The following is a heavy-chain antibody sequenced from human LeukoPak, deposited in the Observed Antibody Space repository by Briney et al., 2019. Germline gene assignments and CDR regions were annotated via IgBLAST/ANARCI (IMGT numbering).Heavy chain of an antibody. Sequence: ASVKVSCKASGYTFTSYGISWVRQAPGQGLEWMGWISAYNGNTNYAQKLLGRVTITTDTSTSTAYMELRSLRSDDTAVYYCARGSHDYGDLNWFDPWGQGTLVTVSS. CDR3: ARGSHDYGDLNWFDP. V-gene: IGHV1-18*01. CDR2: ISAYNGNT. J-gene: IGHJ5*02. D-gene: IGHD4-17*01. CDR1: GYTFTSYG.